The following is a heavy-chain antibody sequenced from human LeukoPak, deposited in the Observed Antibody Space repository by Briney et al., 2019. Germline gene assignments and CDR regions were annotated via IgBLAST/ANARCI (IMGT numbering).Heavy chain of an antibody. CDR1: GFTFSGSA. D-gene: IGHD2-15*01. Sequence: GGSLRLSCAASGFTFSGSAMHWVRQASGKGLEWVGRIRSKANSYATAYAASVKGRFTISRDDSKNTACLQMNSLKTEDTAVYYCIRWYPFDYWGQGILVTVSS. CDR3: IRWYPFDY. J-gene: IGHJ4*02. V-gene: IGHV3-73*01. CDR2: IRSKANSYAT.